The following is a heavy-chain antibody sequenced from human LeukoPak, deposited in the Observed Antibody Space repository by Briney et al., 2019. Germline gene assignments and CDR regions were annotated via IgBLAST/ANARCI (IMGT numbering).Heavy chain of an antibody. D-gene: IGHD3-22*01. CDR3: ARGASSGYYSWITPFDY. CDR1: GYTFTSYY. CDR2: INPSGGST. J-gene: IGHJ4*02. V-gene: IGHV1-46*01. Sequence: ASVKVSCKASGYTFTSYYMHWVRQAPGQGLEWMGIINPSGGSTSYAQKFQGRVTMTRDTSTSTVYMELSSLRSEDTAVYYCARGASSGYYSWITPFDYWGQGTLATVSS.